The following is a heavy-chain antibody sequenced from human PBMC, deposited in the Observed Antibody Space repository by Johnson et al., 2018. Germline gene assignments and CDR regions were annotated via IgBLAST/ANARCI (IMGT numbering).Heavy chain of an antibody. D-gene: IGHD6-19*01. CDR2: ISYDGSNK. V-gene: IGHV3-30*18. J-gene: IGHJ3*02. Sequence: QVQLVQSGGGVVQPGRSLRLSCVASGIPFRSYGMHWVRQAPGKGLEWVAVISYDGSNKFYADSVKGRFTIFRDNSKNTVYLQMNSLKTEDTALYYCAKKVYSNGPLWAFDMWGQWTKVTVSS. CDR1: GIPFRSYG. CDR3: AKKVYSNGPLWAFDM.